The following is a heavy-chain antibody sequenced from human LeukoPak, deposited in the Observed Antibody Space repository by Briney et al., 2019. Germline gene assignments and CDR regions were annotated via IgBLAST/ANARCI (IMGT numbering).Heavy chain of an antibody. CDR2: INPNSGGT. CDR3: ARGYGCSGGSCYSSYYYYYMDV. Sequence: ASVKVSCKASGYTFTGYYMHWVRQAPGQGREWMGWINPNSGGTNYAQKFQGRATMTRDTSISTAYMELSRLRSDDTAVYYCARGYGCSGGSCYSSYYYYYMDVWGKGTTVTVSS. V-gene: IGHV1-2*02. D-gene: IGHD2-15*01. J-gene: IGHJ6*03. CDR1: GYTFTGYY.